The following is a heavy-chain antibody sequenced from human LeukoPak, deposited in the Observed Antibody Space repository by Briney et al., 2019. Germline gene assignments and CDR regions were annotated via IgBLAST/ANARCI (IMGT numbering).Heavy chain of an antibody. CDR1: GGSFSGYY. D-gene: IGHD6-13*01. V-gene: IGHV4-34*01. J-gene: IGHJ4*02. CDR3: ARAWRQLVPFDY. CDR2: INHSGST. Sequence: SETLSLTSAVYGGSFSGYYWSWIRQPPGKGLEWIGEINHSGSTNYNPSLKSRVTISVDTSKNQFSLKLSSVTAADTAVYYCARAWRQLVPFDYWGQGTLVTVSS.